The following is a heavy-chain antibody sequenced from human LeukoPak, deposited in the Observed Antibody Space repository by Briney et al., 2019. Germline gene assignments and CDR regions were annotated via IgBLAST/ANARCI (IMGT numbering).Heavy chain of an antibody. CDR2: IYSGGST. CDR3: ARDGYSSSSSPVN. V-gene: IGHV3-66*02. CDR1: GFTVSSNY. Sequence: AGSLRLSCAASGFTVSSNYMSWVRQAPGKGLEGVSVIYSGGSTYYADSVKGRFTISRDNSKNTLYLQMNSLRAEDTAVYYCARDGYSSSSSPVNWGQGTLVTVSS. D-gene: IGHD6-6*01. J-gene: IGHJ4*02.